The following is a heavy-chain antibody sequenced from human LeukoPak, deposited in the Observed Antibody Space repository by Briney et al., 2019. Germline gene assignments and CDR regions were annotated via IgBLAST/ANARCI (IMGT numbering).Heavy chain of an antibody. J-gene: IGHJ4*02. CDR1: GFTFSSYS. V-gene: IGHV3-48*01. CDR2: ISSSSSTI. Sequence: GGSLRLSCAASGFTFSSYSMNWVRQAPGKGLEWVSYISSSSSTIYNADSVKGRFTISRDNAKNSLYLQMNGLRAEDTAVYYCARPYCSGGSCYLGPFDYWGQGTLVTVSS. CDR3: ARPYCSGGSCYLGPFDY. D-gene: IGHD2-15*01.